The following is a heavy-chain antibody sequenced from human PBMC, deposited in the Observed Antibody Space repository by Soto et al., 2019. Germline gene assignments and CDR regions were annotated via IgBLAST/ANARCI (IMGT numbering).Heavy chain of an antibody. Sequence: PSETLSLTGAVYGGSCSGYYWSWIRQPPGKGLEWIGEINHSGSTNYNPSLKSRVTISVDTSKNQFSLKLSSVTAADTAVYYCARGRSKIDWFDPWGQGTLVTVSS. V-gene: IGHV4-34*01. J-gene: IGHJ5*02. CDR1: GGSCSGYY. CDR2: INHSGST. CDR3: ARGRSKIDWFDP.